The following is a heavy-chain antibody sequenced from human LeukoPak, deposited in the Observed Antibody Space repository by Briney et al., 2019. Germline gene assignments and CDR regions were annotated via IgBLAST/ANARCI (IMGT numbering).Heavy chain of an antibody. J-gene: IGHJ4*02. Sequence: LAGGSLRLSCSAHGFTFSSYAMHWVRQAPGKGLEYVSAISSNESSTYYADSVKGRFTIPIDNSKNTLCLQMSRLRAEDTAVYYCVKDRGVAAAGFDYWGQGTLATVSS. CDR3: VKDRGVAAAGFDY. CDR2: ISSNESST. CDR1: GFTFSSYA. V-gene: IGHV3-64D*06. D-gene: IGHD6-13*01.